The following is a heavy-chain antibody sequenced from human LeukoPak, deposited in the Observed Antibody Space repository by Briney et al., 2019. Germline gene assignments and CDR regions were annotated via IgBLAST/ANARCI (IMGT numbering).Heavy chain of an antibody. CDR1: GYTFTSYD. CDR2: MNPNSGNT. Sequence: ASVKVSCKASGYTFTSYDINWVRQPTGQGLEWMGWMNPNSGNTGYAQKFQGRVTMTRNTSISTAYMELSSLRSEDTAVYYCARGRRGLLWFREHRGFDPWGQGTLVTVSS. CDR3: ARGRRGLLWFREHRGFDP. D-gene: IGHD3-10*01. J-gene: IGHJ5*02. V-gene: IGHV1-8*01.